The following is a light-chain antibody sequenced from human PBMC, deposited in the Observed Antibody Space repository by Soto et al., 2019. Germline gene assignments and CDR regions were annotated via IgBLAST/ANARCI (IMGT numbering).Light chain of an antibody. CDR2: DVS. J-gene: IGLJ1*01. Sequence: QSALTQPASVSGSPGQSITISCTGTSSDVGGSNYVSWYQQHPGKAPKHMIYDVSNRPSGVSNRFPGSKSGNTASLTISGLQVEDEADYYCGSYSSSSTLYVFGTGTKVTVL. V-gene: IGLV2-14*03. CDR1: SSDVGGSNY. CDR3: GSYSSSSTLYV.